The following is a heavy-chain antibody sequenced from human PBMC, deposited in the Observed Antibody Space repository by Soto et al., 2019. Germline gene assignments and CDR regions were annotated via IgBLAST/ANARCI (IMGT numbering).Heavy chain of an antibody. Sequence: ASVKVSCKASGYSFTGYYLHWVRQAPGQGLEWMGWINPKNGVTKYGQKFQGRLTMTRDTSTSTAYMELSRLQSDDTAVYYCAKVRVIDAPTPYHWFDPWGQGVLVTVSS. CDR2: INPKNGVT. CDR1: GYSFTGYY. D-gene: IGHD2-21*01. J-gene: IGHJ5*02. V-gene: IGHV1-2*02. CDR3: AKVRVIDAPTPYHWFDP.